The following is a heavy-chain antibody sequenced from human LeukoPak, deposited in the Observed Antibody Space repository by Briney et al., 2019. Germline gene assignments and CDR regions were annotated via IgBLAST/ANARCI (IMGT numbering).Heavy chain of an antibody. Sequence: PGGSLRLSCAASGFTFSSYAMHWVRQAPGKGLEWVAVISYDGSNKYYADSVKGRFTISRDNSKNTLYLQMNSLRAEDTAVYYCARERLVHDYWGQGTLVTVSS. D-gene: IGHD4-17*01. J-gene: IGHJ4*02. CDR3: ARERLVHDY. V-gene: IGHV3-30*04. CDR1: GFTFSSYA. CDR2: ISYDGSNK.